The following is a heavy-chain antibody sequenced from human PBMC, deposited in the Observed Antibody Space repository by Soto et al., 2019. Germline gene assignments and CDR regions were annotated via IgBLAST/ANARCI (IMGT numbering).Heavy chain of an antibody. CDR2: ISGSGGST. J-gene: IGHJ4*02. Sequence: LRLSFAASGFTFSSYAMSWVRQAPGKGLEWVSAISGSGGSTYYADSVKGRFTISRDNSKNTLYLQMNSLRAEDTAVYYCAKNSQGELLAPFDYWGQGTLVTVSS. CDR3: AKNSQGELLAPFDY. D-gene: IGHD1-26*01. CDR1: GFTFSSYA. V-gene: IGHV3-23*01.